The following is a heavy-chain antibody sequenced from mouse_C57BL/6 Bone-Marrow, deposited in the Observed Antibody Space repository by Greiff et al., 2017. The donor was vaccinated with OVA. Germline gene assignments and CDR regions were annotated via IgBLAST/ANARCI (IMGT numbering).Heavy chain of an antibody. CDR2: ISSGSSYT. V-gene: IGHV5-6*01. Sequence: EVKLVESGGDLVKPGGSLKLSCAASGFTFSSYGMSWVRQTPDKRLEWVATISSGSSYTYYPDSVKGRFTISRDNAKNTLYLQMSSLKSEDTAMYYCARQGKGGYFDYWGQGTTLTVSS. J-gene: IGHJ2*01. CDR3: ARQGKGGYFDY. CDR1: GFTFSSYG.